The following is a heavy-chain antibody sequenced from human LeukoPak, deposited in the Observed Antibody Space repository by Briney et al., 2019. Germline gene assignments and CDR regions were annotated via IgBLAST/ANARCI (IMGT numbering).Heavy chain of an antibody. CDR1: GFTFSDYY. Sequence: GGSLRLSCAASGFTFSDYYMSWIRQAPGKGLEWVSYISSSGSTIFYADFVKGRFTISRDNAKNSLYLQMNSLRVEDTAVYYCARDEFVQAIGEVWGQGTLVTVSS. J-gene: IGHJ4*02. V-gene: IGHV3-11*04. CDR2: ISSSGSTI. D-gene: IGHD3-10*01. CDR3: ARDEFVQAIGEV.